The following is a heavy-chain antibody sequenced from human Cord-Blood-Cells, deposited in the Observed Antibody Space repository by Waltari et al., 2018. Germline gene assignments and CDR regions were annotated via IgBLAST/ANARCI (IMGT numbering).Heavy chain of an antibody. CDR1: GGSLSSSSYY. V-gene: IGHV4-39*01. CDR2: IYYSGST. CDR3: ARPPTEYSSSWYFDY. Sequence: QLQLQESGPGLVKPSETLSPTCTGSGGSLSSSSYYWGWIGQPPGKGLEWIGSIYYSGSTYYNPSLKSRVTISVDTSKNQFSLKLSSVTAADTAVYYCARPPTEYSSSWYFDYWGQGTLVTVSS. J-gene: IGHJ4*02. D-gene: IGHD6-13*01.